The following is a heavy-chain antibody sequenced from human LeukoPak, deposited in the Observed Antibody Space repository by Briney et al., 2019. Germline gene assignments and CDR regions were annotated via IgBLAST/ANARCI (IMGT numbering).Heavy chain of an antibody. CDR2: FYSSERP. CDR1: GVSFRYSH. J-gene: IGHJ2*01. D-gene: IGHD3-22*01. Sequence: SETLSLTCTVSGVSFRYSHMSWIRQAPGKGLECVAYFYSSERPNYNPSLKSRVSITADTSKNQFFLWLKSVTATATAVYYCERLANYYGRCGPADWYFDLWGRGTLVTVSS. V-gene: IGHV4-4*09. CDR3: ERLANYYGRCGPADWYFDL.